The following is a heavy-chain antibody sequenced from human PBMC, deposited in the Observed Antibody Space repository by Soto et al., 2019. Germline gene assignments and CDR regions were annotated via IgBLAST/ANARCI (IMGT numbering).Heavy chain of an antibody. CDR3: ARSHSSGWYGIRYNWFDP. CDR2: ISYDGSNK. J-gene: IGHJ5*02. CDR1: GFTFSSYA. V-gene: IGHV3-30-3*01. Sequence: VGSLRLSCAASGFTFSSYAMHWVRQAPGKGLERVAVISYDGSNKYYADSVKGRFTISRDNSKNTLYLQMNSLRAEDTAVYYCARSHSSGWYGIRYNWFDPWGQGTLVTVSS. D-gene: IGHD6-19*01.